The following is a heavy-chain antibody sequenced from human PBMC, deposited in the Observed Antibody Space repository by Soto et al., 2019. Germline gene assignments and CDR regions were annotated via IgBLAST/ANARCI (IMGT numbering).Heavy chain of an antibody. J-gene: IGHJ3*02. D-gene: IGHD3-22*01. CDR3: ARASYYYASSAYSRGAFDI. CDR1: GYSFTSYW. Sequence: PGESLKVSCKGSGYSFTSYWIGWVRQMPGKGLEWMGIIYPGDSDTRYSPSFQGQVTISADKSISTAYLQWSSLKASDTAMYYCARASYYYASSAYSRGAFDIWGQGTMVTVSS. V-gene: IGHV5-51*01. CDR2: IYPGDSDT.